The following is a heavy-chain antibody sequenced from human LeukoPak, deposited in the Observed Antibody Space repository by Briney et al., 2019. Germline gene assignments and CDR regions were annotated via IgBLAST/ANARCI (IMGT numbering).Heavy chain of an antibody. Sequence: GGSLRLSCAASGFTVSSNYMSWVRQAPGKGLEWVSVIYSDGSTYYADSVKDRFTISRDNSKNTLYLQMNSLRGEATAVYYRARIMSGIFGVVNNWGQGTLVTVSS. V-gene: IGHV3-53*01. CDR3: ARIMSGIFGVVNN. D-gene: IGHD3-3*01. CDR1: GFTVSSNY. CDR2: IYSDGST. J-gene: IGHJ4*02.